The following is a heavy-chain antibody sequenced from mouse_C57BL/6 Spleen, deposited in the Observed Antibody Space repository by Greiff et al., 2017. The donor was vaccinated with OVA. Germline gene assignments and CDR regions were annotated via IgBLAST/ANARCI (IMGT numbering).Heavy chain of an antibody. J-gene: IGHJ4*01. Sequence: EVQRVESGPELVKPGASVKMSCKASGYTFTDYNMHWVKQSHGKSLEWIGYINPNNGGTSYNQKFKGKATLTVNKSSSTAYMELRSLTSEDSAVYYCARPNYYAMDYWGQGTSVTVSS. V-gene: IGHV1-22*01. CDR3: ARPNYYAMDY. CDR1: GYTFTDYN. CDR2: INPNNGGT.